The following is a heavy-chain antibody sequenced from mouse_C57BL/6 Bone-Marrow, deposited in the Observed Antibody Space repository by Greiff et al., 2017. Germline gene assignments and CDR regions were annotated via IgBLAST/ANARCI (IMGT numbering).Heavy chain of an antibody. CDR2: INPNNGGT. D-gene: IGHD1-1*01. CDR3: ARSTTVVATGGMDY. Sequence: VQLQQSGPELVKPGASVKISCKASGYTFTDYYMNWVKQSHGKSLEWIGDINPNNGGTSYNQKFKGKATLTVDKSSSTAYMELRSLTSEDSAVYYCARSTTVVATGGMDYWGQGTSVTVSS. J-gene: IGHJ4*01. V-gene: IGHV1-26*01. CDR1: GYTFTDYY.